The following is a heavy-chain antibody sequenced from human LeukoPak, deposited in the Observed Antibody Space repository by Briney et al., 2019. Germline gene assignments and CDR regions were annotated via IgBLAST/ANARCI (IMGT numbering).Heavy chain of an antibody. V-gene: IGHV3-74*01. D-gene: IGHD5-18*01. CDR2: INSDGSTT. CDR1: GLTFSGYW. J-gene: IGHJ4*02. Sequence: GGSLRLSCAASGLTFSGYWMHWGRQAPGKGPVWVSRINSDGSTTTYADSGKGRFTISRDNAKKTLYLQMNSLRVEDTAVYYCARALDTAIVTGPGGFGGYWGQGTLVTVSS. CDR3: ARALDTAIVTGPGGFGGY.